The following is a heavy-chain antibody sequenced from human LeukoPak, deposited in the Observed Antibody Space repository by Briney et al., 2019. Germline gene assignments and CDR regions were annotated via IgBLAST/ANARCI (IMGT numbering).Heavy chain of an antibody. CDR1: GFTFSSYS. CDR3: AREGINHAFDI. V-gene: IGHV3-21*01. Sequence: GGSLRLSCAASGFTFSSYSMNWVRQAPGKGLEWVSSISSSSSYIYYADSVKGRFTISRDNAKNSLYLQMNSLRAEDTAVYYCAREGINHAFDIWGQGTMVTVSS. D-gene: IGHD3-10*01. CDR2: ISSSSSYI. J-gene: IGHJ3*02.